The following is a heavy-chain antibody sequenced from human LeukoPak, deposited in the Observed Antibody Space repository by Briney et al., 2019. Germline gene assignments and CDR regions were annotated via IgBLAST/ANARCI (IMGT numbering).Heavy chain of an antibody. J-gene: IGHJ4*02. Sequence: PGGSLRLSCAASGFTFSSYSMNWVRQAPGKGLEWVSYVSSRGNTIYYADSVKGRFTISRDNARNSLYLQMNSLRAEDTAIYYCVRDGGIAAAGTHHFDYWGQGTLVTVSS. V-gene: IGHV3-48*01. CDR2: VSSRGNTI. CDR3: VRDGGIAAAGTHHFDY. D-gene: IGHD6-13*01. CDR1: GFTFSSYS.